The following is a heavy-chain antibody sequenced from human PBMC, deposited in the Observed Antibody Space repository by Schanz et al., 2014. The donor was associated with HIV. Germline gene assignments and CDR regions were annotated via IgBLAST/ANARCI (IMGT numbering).Heavy chain of an antibody. CDR2: INPDSGGT. V-gene: IGHV1-2*02. CDR1: GYTFTGYY. Sequence: QVQLVQSGAEVKKPGASVKVSCKASGYTFTGYYMHWVRQAPGQGLGWMGWINPDSGGTNYAQKFRGRVTMTRDTSITTAYMELSRLTSSDTAVYFCARGTPIGYTSGLAQFDPWGQGTRVTVSS. D-gene: IGHD6-19*01. J-gene: IGHJ5*02. CDR3: ARGTPIGYTSGLAQFDP.